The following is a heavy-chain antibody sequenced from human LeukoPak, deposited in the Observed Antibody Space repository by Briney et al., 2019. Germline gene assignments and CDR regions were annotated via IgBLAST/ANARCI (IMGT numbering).Heavy chain of an antibody. CDR1: GYSISSGYY. D-gene: IGHD3-3*01. J-gene: IGHJ4*02. V-gene: IGHV4-38-2*01. CDR3: ARLGDYDFWSGYYHRYFDY. CDR2: IYHSGST. Sequence: SETLSLTCAVSGYSISSGYYWGWIRQPPGKGLEWIGSIYHSGSTYYNPSLKSRVTISVDTSKNQFSLKLSSVTAADTAVYYCARLGDYDFWSGYYHRYFDYWGQGTLVTVSS.